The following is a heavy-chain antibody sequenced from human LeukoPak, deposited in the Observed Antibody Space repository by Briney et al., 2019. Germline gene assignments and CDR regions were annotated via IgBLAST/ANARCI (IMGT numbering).Heavy chain of an antibody. V-gene: IGHV4-61*02. CDR3: ARLQWLSTPFFDY. Sequence: IPSQPLSLTCTLSGASISSGSYYWSWIRQPAGKGLEWIERVYTSGSTNYNSSLKSRVHISLDTPKNQFSLKLISVTAADTAVYFCARLQWLSTPFFDYWGQGTLVTVSS. CDR1: GASISSGSYY. CDR2: VYTSGST. D-gene: IGHD6-19*01. J-gene: IGHJ4*02.